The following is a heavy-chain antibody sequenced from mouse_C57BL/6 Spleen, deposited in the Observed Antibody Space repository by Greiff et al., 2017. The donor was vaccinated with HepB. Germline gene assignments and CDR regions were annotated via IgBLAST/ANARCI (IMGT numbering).Heavy chain of an antibody. CDR1: GYTFTDYE. CDR3: TRVPTQIYYYGSSHAMDY. V-gene: IGHV1-15*01. D-gene: IGHD1-1*01. J-gene: IGHJ4*01. Sequence: QVQLQQSGAELVRPGASVTLSCKASGYTFTDYEMHWVKQTPVHGLEWIGAIDPETGGTAYNQKFKGKAILTADKSSSTAYMELRSLTSEDSAVYYCTRVPTQIYYYGSSHAMDYWGQGTSVTVSS. CDR2: IDPETGGT.